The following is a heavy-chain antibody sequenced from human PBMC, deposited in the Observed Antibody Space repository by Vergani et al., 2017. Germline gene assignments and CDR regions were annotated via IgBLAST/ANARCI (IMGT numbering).Heavy chain of an antibody. CDR2: INAGNGNT. J-gene: IGHJ4*02. D-gene: IGHD3-16*02. V-gene: IGHV1-3*01. CDR3: AREGLYDYVWGSYRLRGGYYFDY. Sequence: QVQLVQSGAEVHKPGASVKVSCKASGDTFTSYAMHWVRQAPGQRLEWMGWINAGNGNTNYSQKFQGRVTITRDTSASTAYMELSSLRSEDTAVYYCAREGLYDYVWGSYRLRGGYYFDYWGQGTLVTVSS. CDR1: GDTFTSYA.